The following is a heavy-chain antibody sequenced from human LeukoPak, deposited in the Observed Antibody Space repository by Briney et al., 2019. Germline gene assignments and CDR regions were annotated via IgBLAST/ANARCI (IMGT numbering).Heavy chain of an antibody. CDR3: AKTVDLWSGNYVRYFDH. CDR2: VSGSGGNT. J-gene: IGHJ4*02. CDR1: GFTFTNYA. D-gene: IGHD3-3*01. Sequence: GGSLRLSCAASGFTFTNYAMTWVRQAPGKGLEWVSTVSGSGGNTYYADSVKGRFSISRDSSKNTLFLQMISLRAEDTAVYYCAKTVDLWSGNYVRYFDHWGQGTPVTVSS. V-gene: IGHV3-23*01.